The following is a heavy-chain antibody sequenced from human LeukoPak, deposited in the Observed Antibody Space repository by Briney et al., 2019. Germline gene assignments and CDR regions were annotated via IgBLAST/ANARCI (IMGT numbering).Heavy chain of an antibody. CDR1: GYTFTSYG. J-gene: IGHJ6*04. V-gene: IGHV1-18*01. Sequence: EASVKVSCKASGYTFTSYGISWVRQAPGQGLEWMGWISAYNGNTNYAQKLQGRVTMTTDTSTSTAYMELRSLRSDDTAVYYCASWDSSGYYDYYYYYGMDVWGKGNTHSVFS. CDR3: ASWDSSGYYDYYYYYGMDV. D-gene: IGHD3-22*01. CDR2: ISAYNGNT.